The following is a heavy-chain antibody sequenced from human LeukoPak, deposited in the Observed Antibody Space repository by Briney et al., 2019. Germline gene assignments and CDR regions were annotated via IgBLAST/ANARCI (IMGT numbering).Heavy chain of an antibody. J-gene: IGHJ5*02. CDR3: ARIPNSANFPNWFDP. V-gene: IGHV3-21*01. Sequence: GXXLRLSCAASGFTFSNYNMNWVRQAPGKGLEWVSSISGSSSYIYYADSVKGRFTISRDNAKNSLYLQMNSLRAEDTAVYYCARIPNSANFPNWFDPWGQGTLVTVSS. CDR2: ISGSSSYI. D-gene: IGHD4/OR15-4a*01. CDR1: GFTFSNYN.